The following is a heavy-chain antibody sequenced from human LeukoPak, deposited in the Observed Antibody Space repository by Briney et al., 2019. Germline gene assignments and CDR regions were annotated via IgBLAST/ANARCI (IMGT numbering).Heavy chain of an antibody. CDR1: GGSISSGGYY. CDR3: ARLGIAAAGTVGY. Sequence: SETLSLTCTVSGGSISSGGYYWSWIRQHPGKGLEWIGYIYYSGSTYYNPSLKSRVTISVDTSKNQFSLKLSSVTAADTAVYYCARLGIAAAGTVGYWGQGTLVTVSS. D-gene: IGHD6-13*01. V-gene: IGHV4-31*03. CDR2: IYYSGST. J-gene: IGHJ4*02.